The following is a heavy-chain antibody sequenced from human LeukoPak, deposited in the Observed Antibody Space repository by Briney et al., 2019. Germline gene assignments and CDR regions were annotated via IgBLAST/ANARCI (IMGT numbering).Heavy chain of an antibody. J-gene: IGHJ4*02. CDR3: ARDRYHAIDY. CDR1: GFTFSSTW. V-gene: IGHV3-74*03. CDR2: ITSDGSST. Sequence: PGGSLRLSCAASGFTFSSTWMHWVRQVPGKGLVWVARITSDGSSTTYAESVKGRFTISRDNAKNTLYLEMDSLRAEDTAVYYCARDRYHAIDYWGQGTLVTVSS. D-gene: IGHD2-2*01.